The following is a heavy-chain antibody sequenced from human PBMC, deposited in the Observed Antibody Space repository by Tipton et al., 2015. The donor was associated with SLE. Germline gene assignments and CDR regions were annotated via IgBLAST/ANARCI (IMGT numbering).Heavy chain of an antibody. CDR3: ARLSRGVTY. V-gene: IGHV4-39*07. J-gene: IGHJ4*02. D-gene: IGHD3-10*01. Sequence: TLSLTCTVSGGSISSSSYYWGWIRQPPGKGLEWIGEINHSGSTYYNPSLKSRVTISIDMSKNQFSLKLSSVTAADTAVYYCARLSRGVTYWGQGTLVTVSS. CDR2: INHSGST. CDR1: GGSISSSSYY.